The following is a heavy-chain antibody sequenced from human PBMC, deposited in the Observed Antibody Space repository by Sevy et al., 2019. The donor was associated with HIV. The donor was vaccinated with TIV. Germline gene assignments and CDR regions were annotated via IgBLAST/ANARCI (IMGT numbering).Heavy chain of an antibody. D-gene: IGHD2-15*01. Sequence: GGSLRLSCAASGFSVSSHAMHWVRQAPGKGLEWVALISYDGSSKYDSDSVKGRLTISRDNSKNTLYLQMNSLRPEDTALYYCSRHAGYSVGWYPSDYWGQGTLVTVSS. CDR3: SRHAGYSVGWYPSDY. CDR2: ISYDGSSK. V-gene: IGHV3-30-3*01. CDR1: GFSVSSHA. J-gene: IGHJ4*02.